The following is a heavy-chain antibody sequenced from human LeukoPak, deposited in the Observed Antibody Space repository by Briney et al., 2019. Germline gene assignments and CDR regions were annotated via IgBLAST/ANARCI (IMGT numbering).Heavy chain of an antibody. CDR3: VRESDVWSGPGIGRPLDV. CDR1: GFTFSNSW. Sequence: GGSLRLSCLASGFTFSNSWMTWVRQAPGRELEWVANIKEDGSDKQYVDSVRGRFTISRDNAKKSVSLQMDGLRAEDTGVYHCVRESDVWSGPGIGRPLDVWGNGTTVTVSS. J-gene: IGHJ6*04. D-gene: IGHD3-3*01. V-gene: IGHV3-7*01. CDR2: IKEDGSDK.